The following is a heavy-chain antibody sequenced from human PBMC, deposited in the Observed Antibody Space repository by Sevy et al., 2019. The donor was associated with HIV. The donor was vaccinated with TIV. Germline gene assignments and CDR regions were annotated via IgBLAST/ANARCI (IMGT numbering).Heavy chain of an antibody. CDR3: AKGSETPDY. Sequence: GGSLRLSCAASGFTFRNYGMHWVRQAPGKGLEWVAFVRFDGSAKYYMDSVRGRFTISRDDSKNTLYLQMNSLKTEDTAVYYCAKGSETPDYWGQGTLVTVSS. J-gene: IGHJ4*02. CDR1: GFTFRNYG. V-gene: IGHV3-30*02. CDR2: VRFDGSAK.